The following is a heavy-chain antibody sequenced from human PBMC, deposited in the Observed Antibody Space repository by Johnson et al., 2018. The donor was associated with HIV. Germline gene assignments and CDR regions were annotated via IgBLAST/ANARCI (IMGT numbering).Heavy chain of an antibody. CDR3: ARDPFGALDGDAFDI. D-gene: IGHD3-10*01. J-gene: IGHJ3*02. CDR2: ISYDGSNK. V-gene: IGHV3-30*04. CDR1: GFTFSSYA. Sequence: QVQLVESGGGVVQPGRSLRLSCAASGFTFSSYAMHWVRQAPGKGLEWVAVISYDGSNKYYADSVKGRFTISRDNYKNTLYLQMNSLRAEDTAVYYCARDPFGALDGDAFDIWGQGTMVTVSS.